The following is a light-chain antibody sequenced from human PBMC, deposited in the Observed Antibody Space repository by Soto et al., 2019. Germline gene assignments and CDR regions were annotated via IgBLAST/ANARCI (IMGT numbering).Light chain of an antibody. Sequence: EIVMTQSPATLSVSPGERATLSCRASQSVSSNLAWYQQKPGQAPRLLIYGASTRATGIPARFSGSGSGTAFTLTISSLQSETFAVYYCQQYNNWPPLTFGQGTKLEIK. CDR1: QSVSSN. CDR2: GAS. CDR3: QQYNNWPPLT. V-gene: IGKV3-15*01. J-gene: IGKJ2*01.